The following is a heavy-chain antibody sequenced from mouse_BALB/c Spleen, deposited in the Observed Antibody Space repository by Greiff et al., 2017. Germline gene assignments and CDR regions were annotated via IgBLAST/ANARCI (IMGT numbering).Heavy chain of an antibody. CDR2: INSNGGST. V-gene: IGHV5-6-3*01. CDR3: ARGPYYYAMDY. J-gene: IGHJ4*01. Sequence: EVQLQESGGGLVQPGGSLKLSCAASGFTFSSYGMSWVRQTPDKRLELVATINSNGGSTYYPDSVKGRFTISRDNAKNTLYLQMSSLKSEDTAMYYCARGPYYYAMDYWGQGTSVTVSS. CDR1: GFTFSSYG.